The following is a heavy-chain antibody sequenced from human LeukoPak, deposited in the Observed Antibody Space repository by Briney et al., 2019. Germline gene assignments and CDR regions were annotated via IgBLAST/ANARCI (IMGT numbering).Heavy chain of an antibody. J-gene: IGHJ4*02. CDR1: GFTFSNYG. CDR3: ASSFGSSCHGGFDY. D-gene: IGHD6-13*01. Sequence: GGSLRLSCAASGFTFSNYGMHWARQAPGKGLEWVAFIRYDGSNKYYADSVKGRFTISRDNSKNTLYLQMNSLRAEDTAVYYCASSFGSSCHGGFDYWGQGTLVTVSS. V-gene: IGHV3-30*02. CDR2: IRYDGSNK.